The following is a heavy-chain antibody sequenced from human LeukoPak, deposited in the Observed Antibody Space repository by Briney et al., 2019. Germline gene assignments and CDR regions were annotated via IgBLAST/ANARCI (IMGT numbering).Heavy chain of an antibody. Sequence: GASVTVSYRASGYSFTIYGITWVRQAQGQGREGMGWISAYNGNTNYAQKLQGRVNMTRDRDKSKDYMELRSERCGDTDGYYCARDRVDTAIELDYWGQGTLVTVSS. CDR2: ISAYNGNT. D-gene: IGHD5-18*01. V-gene: IGHV1-18*01. CDR1: GYSFTIYG. J-gene: IGHJ4*02. CDR3: ARDRVDTAIELDY.